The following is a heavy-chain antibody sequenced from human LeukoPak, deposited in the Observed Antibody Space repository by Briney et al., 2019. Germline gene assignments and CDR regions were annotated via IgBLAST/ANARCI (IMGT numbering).Heavy chain of an antibody. CDR2: MYYSGIT. CDR3: ARTHGDLYYGMDV. CDR1: GASISGSY. V-gene: IGHV4-59*08. D-gene: IGHD4-17*01. Sequence: SETLSLTCAVSGASISGSYWSWIRQPPGKGLEWIGYMYYSGITNSSPSLKSRVTISLDTSKNQFSLRLRSVTAADTAVYYCARTHGDLYYGMDVWGQGTTVTVSS. J-gene: IGHJ6*02.